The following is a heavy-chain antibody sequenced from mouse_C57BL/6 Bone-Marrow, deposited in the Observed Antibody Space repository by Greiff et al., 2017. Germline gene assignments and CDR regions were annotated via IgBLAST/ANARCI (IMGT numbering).Heavy chain of an antibody. CDR3: ARRLRRSYAMDY. V-gene: IGHV1-81*01. D-gene: IGHD2-4*01. CDR1: GYTFTSYG. J-gene: IGHJ4*01. CDR2: IYPRSGNT. Sequence: VQLQQSGAELARPGASVKLSCKASGYTFTSYGLSWVKQRTGQGLEWIGEIYPRSGNTYYNEKFKGKATLTADKSSSTAYMELRSLTSEDSAVYFCARRLRRSYAMDYWGQGTSVTVSS.